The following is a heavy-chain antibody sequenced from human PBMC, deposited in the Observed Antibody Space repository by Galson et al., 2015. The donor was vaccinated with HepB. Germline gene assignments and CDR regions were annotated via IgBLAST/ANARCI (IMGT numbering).Heavy chain of an antibody. V-gene: IGHV3-30*18. CDR1: GFTFSSYG. Sequence: SLRLSCAASGFTFSSYGMHWVRQAPGKGLEWVAVISYDGSNKYYADSVKGRFTISRDNSKNTLYLQMNSLRAEDTAVYYCAKDQSDSSSSSLYYYYYYGMDVWGQGTTVTVSS. D-gene: IGHD6-6*01. J-gene: IGHJ6*02. CDR2: ISYDGSNK. CDR3: AKDQSDSSSSSLYYYYYYGMDV.